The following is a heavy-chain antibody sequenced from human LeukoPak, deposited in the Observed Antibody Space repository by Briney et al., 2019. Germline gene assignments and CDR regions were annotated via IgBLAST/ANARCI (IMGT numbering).Heavy chain of an antibody. D-gene: IGHD1-7*01. Sequence: GGSLRLSCAASGFTFSSYEMNWVRQAPGKGLEWVSYISSSGSTIYYADSVKGRFTISRDNSKNTLFLQMNSLRAEDTAVYYCAKRRGLELLYYYYMDVWGKGTTVTVSS. V-gene: IGHV3-48*03. J-gene: IGHJ6*03. CDR1: GFTFSSYE. CDR2: ISSSGSTI. CDR3: AKRRGLELLYYYYMDV.